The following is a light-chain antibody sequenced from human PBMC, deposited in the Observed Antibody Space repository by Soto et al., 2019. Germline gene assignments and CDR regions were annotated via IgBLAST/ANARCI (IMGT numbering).Light chain of an antibody. Sequence: EIVFTQSPATLSFSPGERATXXXXASQSVSSYLAWYQQKPGQAPRLLIYGASTRATGIPARFSGSGPGTEFTLTISSLQSEDFAVYYCQQYNAWPRTFGQGTKVDIK. V-gene: IGKV3-15*01. J-gene: IGKJ1*01. CDR2: GAS. CDR3: QQYNAWPRT. CDR1: QSVSSY.